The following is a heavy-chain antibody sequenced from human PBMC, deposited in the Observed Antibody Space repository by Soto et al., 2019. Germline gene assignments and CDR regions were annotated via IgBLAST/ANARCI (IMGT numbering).Heavy chain of an antibody. CDR2: ISYDGSNK. D-gene: IGHD6-6*01. CDR3: ARASAGSWGMDV. J-gene: IGHJ6*02. Sequence: QVQLVESGGGVVQPGRSLRLSCAASGFTFSSYAMHWVRQAPGKGLEWVAVISYDGSNKYYADSVKGRFTISRDNSKNTPYLQMNSLRAEDTAVYYCARASAGSWGMDVWGQGTTVTVSS. V-gene: IGHV3-30-3*01. CDR1: GFTFSSYA.